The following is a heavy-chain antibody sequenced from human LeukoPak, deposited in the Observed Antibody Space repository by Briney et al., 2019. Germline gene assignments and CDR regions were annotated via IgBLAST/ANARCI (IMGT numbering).Heavy chain of an antibody. CDR1: GFTFSNAW. Sequence: GGSLLLSGAASGFTFSNAWMSWVRQAPGKGLEWVGRIKRKNDGATTDYAAAVEGRFTISRDDSKNTLYLQMNSLKTEDTAVYYCTTFLEWLESDYWGQGTLVTVSS. D-gene: IGHD3-3*01. J-gene: IGHJ4*02. V-gene: IGHV3-15*01. CDR3: TTFLEWLESDY. CDR2: IKRKNDGATT.